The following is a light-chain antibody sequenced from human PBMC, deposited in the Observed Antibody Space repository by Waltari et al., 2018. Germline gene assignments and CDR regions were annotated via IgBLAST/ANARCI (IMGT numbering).Light chain of an antibody. CDR1: VLAKKY. J-gene: IGLJ2*01. V-gene: IGLV3-27*01. CDR3: FSAADNSLV. Sequence: SYELTQPSSVSVSPGQTARITCSGAVLAKKYARGFQQKPGQAPVLVIYKDTERPSRIPERFSGSSSGTTVTLTISGAQVEDEADYYCFSAADNSLVFGGGTKLTVL. CDR2: KDT.